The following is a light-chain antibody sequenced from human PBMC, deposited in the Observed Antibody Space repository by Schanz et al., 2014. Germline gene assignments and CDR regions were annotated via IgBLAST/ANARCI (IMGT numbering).Light chain of an antibody. CDR2: DTS. Sequence: QTVVTQESSLTVSPGGTVTLTCGSSTGAVTSGHYPYWFQQKPGQAPRTLICDTSNKPSWTPARFSGSLLGGKAALTLSGAQPEDEAEYYCLLSYSGAWVFAGGTKLTVL. J-gene: IGLJ3*02. CDR3: LLSYSGAWV. CDR1: TGAVTSGHY. V-gene: IGLV7-46*01.